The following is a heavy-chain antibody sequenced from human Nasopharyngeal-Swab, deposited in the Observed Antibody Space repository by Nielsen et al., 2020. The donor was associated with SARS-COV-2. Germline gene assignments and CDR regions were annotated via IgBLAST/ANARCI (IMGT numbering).Heavy chain of an antibody. V-gene: IGHV3-21*01. CDR1: GFTFNTYA. CDR3: ARSWTAMVRRDNWFDP. D-gene: IGHD5-18*01. CDR2: ISSSSSYI. J-gene: IGHJ5*02. Sequence: GESLKISCAASGFTFNTYAISWVRQAPGKGLEWVSSISSSSSYIYYADSVKGRFTISRDNAKNSLYLQMNSLRAEDTAVYYCARSWTAMVRRDNWFDPWGQGTLVTVSS.